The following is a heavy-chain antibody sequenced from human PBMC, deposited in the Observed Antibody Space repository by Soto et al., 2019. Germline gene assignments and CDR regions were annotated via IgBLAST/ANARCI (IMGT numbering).Heavy chain of an antibody. V-gene: IGHV4-61*01. D-gene: IGHD1-26*01. CDR3: ARIVVGATVDL. J-gene: IGHJ5*02. CDR1: GDSVSTDRYF. CDR2: ISYTGDT. Sequence: SETLSLTCSVSGDSVSTDRYFWTWIRQPPGKGLEWVAYISYTGDTNYNPSLKSRVTISIGTSRNQFSLTLTSVTAADTAVYFCARIVVGATVDLWGQGSLVTVSS.